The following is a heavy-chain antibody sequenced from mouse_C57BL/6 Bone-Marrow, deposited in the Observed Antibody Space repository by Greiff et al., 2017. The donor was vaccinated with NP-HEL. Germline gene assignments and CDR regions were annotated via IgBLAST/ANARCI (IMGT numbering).Heavy chain of an antibody. D-gene: IGHD1-1*01. J-gene: IGHJ2*01. CDR1: GYTFTSYW. Sequence: QVQLQQPGAELVKPGASVKMSCKASGYTFTSYWITWVKQRPGQGLEWIGDIYPGSGSTNYNEKFTSKATLTVDPSSRTAYMQLSSLTSEDSAVYYCARGTTVVASPDYWGQGTTLTVSS. V-gene: IGHV1-55*01. CDR2: IYPGSGST. CDR3: ARGTTVVASPDY.